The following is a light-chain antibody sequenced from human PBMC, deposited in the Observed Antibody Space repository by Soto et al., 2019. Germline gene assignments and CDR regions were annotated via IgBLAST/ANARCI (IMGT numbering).Light chain of an antibody. CDR2: DNT. J-gene: IGLJ2*01. V-gene: IGLV1-40*01. Sequence: QSVLTQPPSVSGAPGQRVTISGTGSSSNLGAGFDVHWYQQLPGTAPKLLIYDNTIRPSGVPNRFSGSQSGTSASLAITGLQADDEADYYCQSYDSSLSAVVFGGGTKVTVL. CDR3: QSYDSSLSAVV. CDR1: SSNLGAGFD.